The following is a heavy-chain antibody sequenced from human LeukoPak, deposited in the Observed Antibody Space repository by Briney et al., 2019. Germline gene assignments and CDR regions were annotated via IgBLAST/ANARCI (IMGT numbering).Heavy chain of an antibody. CDR1: GFTFSSYW. CDR2: IKQDGSEK. V-gene: IGHV3-7*01. D-gene: IGHD3-10*01. Sequence: PGGSLRLSCAASGFTFSSYWMSWVRQAPGKGLEWVANIKQDGSEKYYVDSVKGRFTISRDNAKNSPYLQMNSLRAEDTAVYYCARETSLSLWFGELLYYFDYWGQGTLGTVSS. CDR3: ARETSLSLWFGELLYYFDY. J-gene: IGHJ4*02.